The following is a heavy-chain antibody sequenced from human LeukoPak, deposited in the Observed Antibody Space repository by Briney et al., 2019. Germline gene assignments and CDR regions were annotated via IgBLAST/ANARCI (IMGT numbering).Heavy chain of an antibody. CDR1: GYTFTSYG. V-gene: IGHV1-2*02. CDR2: INPNSGDT. CDR3: ARARQPGCGYYFHMDV. D-gene: IGHD6-13*01. J-gene: IGHJ6*03. Sequence: ASVKVSCKASGYTFTSYGISWVRQAPGQGLEWMGWINPNSGDTNYAQKFQGRVTMTRDTSISTAYMELSRLRSDDTGVYYCARARQPGCGYYFHMDVWGKGTTVTISS.